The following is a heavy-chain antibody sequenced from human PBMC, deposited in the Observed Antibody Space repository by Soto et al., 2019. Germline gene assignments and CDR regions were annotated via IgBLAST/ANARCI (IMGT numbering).Heavy chain of an antibody. CDR3: ATLGRVGEPH. V-gene: IGHV4-59*01. D-gene: IGHD3-10*01. CDR1: GGSISSYY. CDR2: IYYSGST. Sequence: PSETLSLTCTVSGGSISSYYWSWIRQPPGKGLEWIGYIYYSGSTNYNPSLKSRVTISVDTSKNQFSLKLSSVTAADTAVYYCATLGRVGEPHWGQGTLVTVSS. J-gene: IGHJ4*02.